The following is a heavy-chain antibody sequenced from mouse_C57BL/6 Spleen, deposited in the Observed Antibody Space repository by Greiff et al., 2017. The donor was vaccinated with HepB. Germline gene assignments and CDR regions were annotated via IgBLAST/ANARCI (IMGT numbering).Heavy chain of an antibody. CDR2: IHPNSGST. CDR3: ARRGYDYYWFAY. V-gene: IGHV1-64*01. CDR1: GYTFTSYW. D-gene: IGHD2-4*01. Sequence: VKLQQPGAELVKPGASVKLSCKASGYTFTSYWMHWVKQRPGQGLEWIGMIHPNSGSTNYNEKFKSKATLTVDKSSSTAYMQLSSLTSEDSAVYYCARRGYDYYWFAYWGQGTLVTVSA. J-gene: IGHJ3*01.